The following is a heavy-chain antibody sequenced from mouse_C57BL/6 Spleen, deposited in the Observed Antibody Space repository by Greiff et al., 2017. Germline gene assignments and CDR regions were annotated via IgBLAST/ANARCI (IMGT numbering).Heavy chain of an antibody. D-gene: IGHD3-2*02. J-gene: IGHJ4*01. Sequence: VQLQQSGPELVKPGASVKISCKASGYSFTGYYMNWVKQSPEKSLEWIGEINPSTGGTTYNQKFKAKATLTVDKSSSTAYMQLKSLTSEDSAVYYCAKTAQATKYYARDYWGQGTSVTVSS. CDR2: INPSTGGT. V-gene: IGHV1-42*01. CDR1: GYSFTGYY. CDR3: AKTAQATKYYARDY.